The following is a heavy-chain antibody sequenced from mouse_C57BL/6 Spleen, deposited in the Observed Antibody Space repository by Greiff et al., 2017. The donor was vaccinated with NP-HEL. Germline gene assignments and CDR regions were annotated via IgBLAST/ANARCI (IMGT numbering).Heavy chain of an antibody. CDR1: GFNIKDYY. Sequence: VQLKQSGAELVRPGASVKLSCTASGFNIKDYYMHWVKQRPEQGLEWIGRIEPEDGDTEYAPKFQGKATMTADTSSNTAYLQLSSLTSEDTAVYYCTSYYYGSSYAWFAYWGQGTLVTVSA. V-gene: IGHV14-1*01. CDR3: TSYYYGSSYAWFAY. D-gene: IGHD1-1*01. J-gene: IGHJ3*01. CDR2: IEPEDGDT.